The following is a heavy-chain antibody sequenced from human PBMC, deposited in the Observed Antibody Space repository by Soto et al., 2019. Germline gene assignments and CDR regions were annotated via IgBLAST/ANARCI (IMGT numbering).Heavy chain of an antibody. D-gene: IGHD6-13*01. J-gene: IGHJ5*02. CDR1: GDSVSSNSAA. V-gene: IGHV6-1*01. CDR2: TYYRSKWYN. CDR3: ARDGSSRWWVGFDP. Sequence: SQTLSLTCAISGDSVSSNSAAWNWIRQSPSRGLEWLGRTYYRSKWYNDYTVSVESRITINPDTSKNQFSLQLNSVTPEDTAVYYCARDGSSRWWVGFDPWGQGTLVTVSS.